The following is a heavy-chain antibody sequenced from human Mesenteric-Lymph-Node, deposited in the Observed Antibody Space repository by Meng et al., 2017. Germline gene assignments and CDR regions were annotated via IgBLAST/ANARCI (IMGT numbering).Heavy chain of an antibody. Sequence: QVQLQQWGAGLLKPSETLSLTCAVHGGSFSGYDWSWSRQPPGKGLEWIGEINHSGSTTYNPSLKSRVTISVDTSKNQFSLKLSSVTAADTAVYYCARGGGNSWYIDYWGQGTLVTVSS. J-gene: IGHJ4*02. CDR2: INHSGST. CDR1: GGSFSGYD. D-gene: IGHD6-13*01. V-gene: IGHV4-34*01. CDR3: ARGGGNSWYIDY.